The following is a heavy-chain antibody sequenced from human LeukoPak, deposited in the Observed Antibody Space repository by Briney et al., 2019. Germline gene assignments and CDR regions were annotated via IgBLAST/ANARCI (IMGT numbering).Heavy chain of an antibody. D-gene: IGHD3-9*01. J-gene: IGHJ6*04. CDR2: IYYSGST. V-gene: IGHV4-59*01. Sequence: SETLSLTCTVSGGSISSYYWSWIRQPPGKGLEWIGYIYYSGSTNYNPSLKSRVNISVDTSKNQFSLKLSSVTAADTAVYYCARVNSYYDTLTGYYKPAYYYYGMDVWGKGTTVTVSS. CDR3: ARVNSYYDTLTGYYKPAYYYYGMDV. CDR1: GGSISSYY.